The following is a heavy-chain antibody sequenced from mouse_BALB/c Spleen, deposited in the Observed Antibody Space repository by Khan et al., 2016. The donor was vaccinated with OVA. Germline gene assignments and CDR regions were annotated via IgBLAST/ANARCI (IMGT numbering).Heavy chain of an antibody. CDR3: AIIYYEYDWFTY. CDR2: IWGDGIT. CDR1: GLSLTNYG. Sequence: QVQLKESGPGLVAPSQSLSLTCTVSGLSLTNYGISWIRPPPGKCLEWLGVIWGDGITNYSSALISRLCINKNNSKSRVFLTLNRLQSDDAATYDCAIIYYEYDWFTYWGQGTLVTVSA. J-gene: IGHJ3*01. D-gene: IGHD2-4*01. V-gene: IGHV2-3*01.